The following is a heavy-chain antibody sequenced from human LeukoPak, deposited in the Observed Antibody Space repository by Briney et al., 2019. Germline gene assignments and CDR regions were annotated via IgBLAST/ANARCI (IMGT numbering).Heavy chain of an antibody. Sequence: GSAVKVSCKASGGTFKTHGISWVRQAPGQGLEWMGGIVPIFGTTNYAPKFQNRVTITADKTTSTAYMELTSLRSEDTAVYYWAREPRSDIVSGYNPDWYFDLWGRGTLVTVSS. D-gene: IGHD3-9*01. CDR1: GGTFKTHG. V-gene: IGHV1-69*06. CDR3: AREPRSDIVSGYNPDWYFDL. CDR2: IVPIFGTT. J-gene: IGHJ2*01.